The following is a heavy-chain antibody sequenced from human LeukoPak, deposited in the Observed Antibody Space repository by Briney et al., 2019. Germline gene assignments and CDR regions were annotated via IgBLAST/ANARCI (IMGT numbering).Heavy chain of an antibody. CDR2: ISGSGDST. D-gene: IGHD4-17*01. CDR1: GFTFSSYA. CDR3: AKWDGDYEYYPHFDY. Sequence: GGSLRLSCAASGFTFSSYAMSWVRQAPGKGLEWVSAISGSGDSTYYADSVKGRFTISRDNSKNTLYLQMNSLRAEDTAVYYCAKWDGDYEYYPHFDYWGQGTLVTVSS. J-gene: IGHJ4*02. V-gene: IGHV3-23*01.